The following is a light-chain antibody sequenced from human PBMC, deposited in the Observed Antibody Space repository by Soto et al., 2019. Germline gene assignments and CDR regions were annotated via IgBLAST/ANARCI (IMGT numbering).Light chain of an antibody. Sequence: EIVLTQSPGTLSLSPGERATLSCRASQSVSSCYLAWYQQKPGQAPRLLIYGAASRATGIPDRFSGSRSATDFTLTISRLEPEDFAVYYCQQYGSSPPYTFGQGTKLEIK. J-gene: IGKJ2*01. CDR2: GAA. CDR1: QSVSSCY. V-gene: IGKV3-20*01. CDR3: QQYGSSPPYT.